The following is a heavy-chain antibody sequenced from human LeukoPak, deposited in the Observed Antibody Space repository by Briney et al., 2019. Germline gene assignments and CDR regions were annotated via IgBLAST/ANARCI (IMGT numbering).Heavy chain of an antibody. D-gene: IGHD3-16*02. CDR2: IYHSGST. Sequence: SETLSLTCTVSGYSISSGYYWGWIRQPPGKGLEWIGSIYHSGSTYYNPSLKSRVTISVDTSKNQFSLKLSSVTAADTAVYYCASTGPHYDYVWGSYRPNWFDPWGQGTLVTVSS. CDR1: GYSISSGYY. V-gene: IGHV4-38-2*02. J-gene: IGHJ5*02. CDR3: ASTGPHYDYVWGSYRPNWFDP.